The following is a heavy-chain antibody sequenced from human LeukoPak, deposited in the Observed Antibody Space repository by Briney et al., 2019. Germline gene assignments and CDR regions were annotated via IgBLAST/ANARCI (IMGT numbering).Heavy chain of an antibody. D-gene: IGHD3-10*01. CDR2: IYTSGST. CDR3: ARDRWFGELLSLGWYFDL. CDR1: GGSISSHY. J-gene: IGHJ2*01. Sequence: SETLSLTCTVSGGSISSHYWSWIRQPAGKGLEWIGRIYTSGSTNYNPSLKSRVTMSVDTSKNQFSLILSSVTAADTAVYYCARDRWFGELLSLGWYFDLWGRGTLVTVSS. V-gene: IGHV4-4*07.